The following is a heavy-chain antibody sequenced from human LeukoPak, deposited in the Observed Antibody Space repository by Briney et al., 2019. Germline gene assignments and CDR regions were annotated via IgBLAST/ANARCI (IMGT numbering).Heavy chain of an antibody. CDR3: ARGDYGGDNWFDP. D-gene: IGHD4-17*01. CDR2: INSDGSST. V-gene: IGHV3-74*01. Sequence: GSLRLSCAASGFTFSSYWMHWVRQAPGKGLVWVSRINSDGSSTSYADSVKGRFTISRDNAKNTLYLQMNSLRAEDTAVYYCARGDYGGDNWFDPWGQGTLVTVSS. CDR1: GFTFSSYW. J-gene: IGHJ5*02.